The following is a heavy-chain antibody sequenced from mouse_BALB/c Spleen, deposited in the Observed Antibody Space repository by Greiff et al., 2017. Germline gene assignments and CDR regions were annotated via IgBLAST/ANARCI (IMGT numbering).Heavy chain of an antibody. CDR2: ISSGGSYT. CDR3: ARTPSYSNPVGDYAMDY. Sequence: EVKLVESGGGLVKPGGSLKLSCAASGFTFSSYAMSWVRQSPEKRLEWVATISSGGSYTYYPDSVKGRFSISRDNAKNTLYLQMSSLRSEDTAMYYCARTPSYSNPVGDYAMDYWGQGTSVTVSS. V-gene: IGHV5-9-3*01. CDR1: GFTFSSYA. D-gene: IGHD2-5*01. J-gene: IGHJ4*01.